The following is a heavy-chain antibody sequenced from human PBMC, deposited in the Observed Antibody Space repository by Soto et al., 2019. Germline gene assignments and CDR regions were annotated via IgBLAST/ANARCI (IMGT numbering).Heavy chain of an antibody. CDR1: GFTFGDYY. V-gene: IGHV3-11*01. J-gene: IGHJ4*02. D-gene: IGHD3-10*01. Sequence: GGSLRLSCAASGFTFGDYYMSRIRQAPGKGLEWVSYISSSGSSTYYVDSVRGRFTISRDNAKNSLYLQMDSLGAEDTAVYYCASHPGVTYWGPGTLVTVSS. CDR3: ASHPGVTY. CDR2: ISSSGSST.